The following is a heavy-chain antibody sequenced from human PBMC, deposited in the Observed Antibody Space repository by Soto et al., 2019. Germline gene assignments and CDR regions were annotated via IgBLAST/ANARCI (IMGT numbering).Heavy chain of an antibody. Sequence: QVQLVQSGAEVKKPGASVKVSCKASGYTFTSYGISWVRQAPGQGLEWMGWISAYNGNTNYAQKLQGRVTMTTETSTSTAYMELRSLRSDDTAVYYCARDAFYDYIWGSYRYDYWGQGTLVTVSS. D-gene: IGHD3-16*02. CDR1: GYTFTSYG. CDR2: ISAYNGNT. V-gene: IGHV1-18*01. CDR3: ARDAFYDYIWGSYRYDY. J-gene: IGHJ4*02.